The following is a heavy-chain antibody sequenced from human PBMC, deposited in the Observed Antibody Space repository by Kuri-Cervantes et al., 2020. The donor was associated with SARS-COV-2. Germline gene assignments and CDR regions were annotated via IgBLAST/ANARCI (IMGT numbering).Heavy chain of an antibody. J-gene: IGHJ6*04. CDR3: ARDLGVVVPAIDYGMDV. V-gene: IGHV3-30-3*01. CDR1: GFTFSSYA. D-gene: IGHD2-2*01. CDR2: ISYDGSNK. Sequence: LSLTCAASGFTFSSYAMHWVRKAPGKGLEWVAVISYDGSNKYYADSVKGRFTIPRDNSKNTQYLQMNSLRAEDTAVYYFARDLGVVVPAIDYGMDVWGKGTTVTVSS.